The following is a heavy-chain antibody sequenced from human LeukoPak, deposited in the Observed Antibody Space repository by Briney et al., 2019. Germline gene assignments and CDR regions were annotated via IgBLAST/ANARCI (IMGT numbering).Heavy chain of an antibody. Sequence: GGSLRLSCAASGFTFSSYGMSWVRQAPGKGLEWVSAISGSGGSTFYADSGKGRFTISRDNSKTTLYLQMNSLRAEDTAVYYCAKIDPGSYYYGSGSLQKDYWGQGTLVTVSS. J-gene: IGHJ4*02. CDR3: AKIDPGSYYYGSGSLQKDY. CDR2: ISGSGGST. V-gene: IGHV3-23*01. D-gene: IGHD3-10*01. CDR1: GFTFSSYG.